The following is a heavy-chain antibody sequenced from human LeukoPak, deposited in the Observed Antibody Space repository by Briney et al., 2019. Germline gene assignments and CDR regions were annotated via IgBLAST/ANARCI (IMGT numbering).Heavy chain of an antibody. D-gene: IGHD6-19*01. J-gene: IGHJ3*02. CDR3: AKAVRPPVAGSSAFDI. V-gene: IGHV3-9*03. CDR1: GFTFDDYA. Sequence: GGSLRLSCIASGFTFDDYAMHWVRQAPGKGLEWVSGISWNSGSIGYTDSVKGRFTISRDNAKNSLYLQMNSLRAEDMALYYCAKAVRPPVAGSSAFDIWGQGTMVTVSS. CDR2: ISWNSGSI.